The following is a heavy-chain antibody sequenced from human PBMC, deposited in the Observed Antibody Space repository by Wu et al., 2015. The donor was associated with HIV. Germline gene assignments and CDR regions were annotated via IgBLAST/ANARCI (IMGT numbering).Heavy chain of an antibody. V-gene: IGHV1-69*05. CDR1: GGTFSSYA. Sequence: QVQLVQSGAEVKKPGSSVKVSCKGSGGTFSSYAISWVRQAPGQGLEWMGGITPIFQTAKYAQKFQGRVTITRDESTSTAYMELKSPTSEDTATYYCARRLVLAGSASDLWGQGTMVTVSS. CDR3: ARRLVLAGSASDL. CDR2: ITPIFQTA. D-gene: IGHD3-9*01. J-gene: IGHJ3*01.